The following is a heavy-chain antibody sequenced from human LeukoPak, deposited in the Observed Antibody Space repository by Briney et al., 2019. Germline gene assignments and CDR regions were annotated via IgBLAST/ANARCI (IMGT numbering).Heavy chain of an antibody. CDR3: ARDPCQGGICYLLDDAFDI. CDR1: GGTFSSYA. CDR2: IIPIFGTA. V-gene: IGHV1-69*05. J-gene: IGHJ3*02. D-gene: IGHD2-15*01. Sequence: ASVKVSCKASGGTFSSYAISWVRQAPGQGLEWMGGIIPIFGTANYAQKFQGRVTITKDKYKSKDYMEMSSLRYEDTAVYYCARDPCQGGICYLLDDAFDIWGQGTMVTASS.